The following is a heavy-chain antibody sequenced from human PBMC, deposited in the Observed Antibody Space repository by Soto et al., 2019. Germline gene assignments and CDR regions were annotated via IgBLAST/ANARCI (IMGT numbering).Heavy chain of an antibody. CDR3: AGAAECRGYCLKKFTWLDS. D-gene: IGHD2-15*01. J-gene: IGHJ5*01. CDR2: IIPIFDSP. Sequence: SVKVSCKASGGSFSTYAFSWVRQAPGHGLEWMGGIIPIFDSPYYAQNFQGRVTIAADRSTSTVYMELSSLTPEDTAVYYCAGAAECRGYCLKKFTWLDSWGQGTLVTVSS. CDR1: GGSFSTYA. V-gene: IGHV1-69*06.